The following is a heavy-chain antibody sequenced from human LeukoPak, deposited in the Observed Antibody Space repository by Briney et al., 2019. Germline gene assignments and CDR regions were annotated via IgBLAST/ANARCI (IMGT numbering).Heavy chain of an antibody. J-gene: IGHJ4*02. CDR2: IIPILGIA. CDR1: GGTFSSYA. CDR3: ARDLGGSGSFYDY. D-gene: IGHD3-10*01. V-gene: IGHV1-69*04. Sequence: ASVKVSCKASGGTFSSYAISWVRQAPGQGLEWMGRIIPILGIANYAQKFQGRVTITADKSTSTAYMELSSLRSEDTAVYYCARDLGGSGSFYDYWGQGTLVTVSS.